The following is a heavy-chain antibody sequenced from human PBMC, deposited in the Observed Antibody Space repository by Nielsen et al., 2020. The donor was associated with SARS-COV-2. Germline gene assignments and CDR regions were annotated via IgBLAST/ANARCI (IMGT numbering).Heavy chain of an antibody. Sequence: SETLSLTCTVSGGSISSYYWSWIRQPPGKGLEWIGYIYYSGSTNYNPSLKSRVTISVDTSKNQFSLKLSSVTAADTAVYYCATNRYSSSFYYYYMDVWGKGTTVTVSS. CDR3: ATNRYSSSFYYYYMDV. V-gene: IGHV4-59*08. CDR1: GGSISSYY. J-gene: IGHJ6*03. D-gene: IGHD6-13*01. CDR2: IYYSGST.